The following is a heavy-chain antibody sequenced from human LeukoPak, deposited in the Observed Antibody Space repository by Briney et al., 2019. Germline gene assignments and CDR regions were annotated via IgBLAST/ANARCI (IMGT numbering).Heavy chain of an antibody. D-gene: IGHD2-2*01. J-gene: IGHJ6*03. V-gene: IGHV3-30*02. Sequence: GGSLRLSCAGSGFSFSSYGMHWVRQAPGKGLEWMAFIRSDGSNKYYADSVKGRFTISRDNSKNTLYLQMNSLRAEDTAVYYCARVGEKVVVVPAAMRNYYYYYYMDVWGKGTTVTVSS. CDR3: ARVGEKVVVVPAAMRNYYYYYYMDV. CDR1: GFSFSSYG. CDR2: IRSDGSNK.